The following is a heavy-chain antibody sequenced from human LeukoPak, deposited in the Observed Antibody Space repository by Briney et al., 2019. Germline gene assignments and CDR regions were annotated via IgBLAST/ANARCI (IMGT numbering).Heavy chain of an antibody. CDR2: IYYSGST. D-gene: IGHD2-2*01. V-gene: IGHV4-39*01. CDR1: GGSISSSSYY. J-gene: IGHJ6*02. Sequence: SETLSLTCAVSGGSISSSSYYWGWIRQPPGKGLEWIGSIYYSGSTYYNPSLKSRVTISVDTSKNQFSLKLSSVTAADTAVYYCARAYCSSTSCYYYYYYYGMDVWGQGTTVTVSS. CDR3: ARAYCSSTSCYYYYYYYGMDV.